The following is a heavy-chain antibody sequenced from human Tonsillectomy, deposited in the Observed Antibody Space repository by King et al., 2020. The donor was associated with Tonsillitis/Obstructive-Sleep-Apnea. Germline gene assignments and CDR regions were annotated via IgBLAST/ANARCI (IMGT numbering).Heavy chain of an antibody. Sequence: VQLVESGGGLVQPGGSLRLSCAASGFTFSSYALTWVRQAPGKGLEWVSAISGSGGSTHYADSVKGRFTISRDNSKNTLYLQMNSLRAEDTAVYYCAKGGDSRFYFDYWGQGTLVTVSS. CDR2: ISGSGGST. CDR1: GFTFSSYA. D-gene: IGHD2-21*02. V-gene: IGHV3-23*04. J-gene: IGHJ4*02. CDR3: AKGGDSRFYFDY.